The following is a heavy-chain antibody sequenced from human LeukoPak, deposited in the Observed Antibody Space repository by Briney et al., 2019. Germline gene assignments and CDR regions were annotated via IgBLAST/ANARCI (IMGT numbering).Heavy chain of an antibody. J-gene: IGHJ6*02. Sequence: GESLKIPCKGSGYSFTNYWIGWVRQMPGKGLEWMGIIYPGDSDTRYSPSFQGQVTISADKSISTAYLQWSSLKASDTAMYYCARDLTGMPGYYYYGMDVWGQGTTVTVSS. V-gene: IGHV5-51*01. CDR2: IYPGDSDT. CDR1: GYSFTNYW. D-gene: IGHD1-20*01. CDR3: ARDLTGMPGYYYYGMDV.